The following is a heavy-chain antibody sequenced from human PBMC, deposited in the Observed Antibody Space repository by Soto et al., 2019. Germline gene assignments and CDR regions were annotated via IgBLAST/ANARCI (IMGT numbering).Heavy chain of an antibody. CDR1: GFSLTTGRMG. CDR3: VRMNAESYSSYYAMDV. D-gene: IGHD3-10*01. Sequence: YGPTLVNPTEPLTLTCNVSGFSLTTGRMGVSWIRQPPGKALEWLAHIFSDAERSYSRSLQGRLTVSKVGSGSHVVLTMTNMDPVDTGTYFCVRMNAESYSSYYAMDVRGQGT. V-gene: IGHV2-26*01. J-gene: IGHJ6*02. CDR2: IFSDAER.